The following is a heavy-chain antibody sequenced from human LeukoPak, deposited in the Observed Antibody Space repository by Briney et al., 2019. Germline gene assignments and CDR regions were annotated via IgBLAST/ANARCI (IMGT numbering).Heavy chain of an antibody. Sequence: PSETLSLTCAVYGGSFSGYYWSWIRQPPGKGLEWIGEINHSGSTNYNPSLKSRVTISVDTSKNQFSLKPSSVTAADTAVYYCARVPFDYWGQGTLVTVSS. CDR1: GGSFSGYY. CDR2: INHSGST. CDR3: ARVPFDY. V-gene: IGHV4-34*01. J-gene: IGHJ4*02.